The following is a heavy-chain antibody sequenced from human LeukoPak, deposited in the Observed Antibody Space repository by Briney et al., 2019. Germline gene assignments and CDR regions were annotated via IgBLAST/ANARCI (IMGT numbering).Heavy chain of an antibody. CDR1: GGSISSGSYY. V-gene: IGHV4-61*02. J-gene: IGHJ4*02. CDR3: ARSPRLRRYGYGPWELPVSYFDN. D-gene: IGHD1-26*01. CDR2: IYISGSP. Sequence: SETLSLTCTVSGGSISSGSYYWSWIRQPAGKGLEWIGRIYISGSPSYNPSLKSRVTISVDTSKNQFSLKLSSVTAAESAVYYCARSPRLRRYGYGPWELPVSYFDNWGQGTLVTVSS.